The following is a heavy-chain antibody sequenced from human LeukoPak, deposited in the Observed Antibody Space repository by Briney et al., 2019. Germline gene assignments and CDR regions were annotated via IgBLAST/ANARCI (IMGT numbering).Heavy chain of an antibody. J-gene: IGHJ4*02. CDR1: GYTFTGYY. D-gene: IGHD3-3*01. CDR2: INPNSGGT. CDR3: ARGYFYDFFYFDY. V-gene: IGHV1-2*06. Sequence: GASVKVSCKASGYTFTGYYMHWVRQAPGQGLEWMGRINPNSGGTNYAQKFQGRVTMTRDTSISTAYMELSRLRSDDTAVYCCARGYFYDFFYFDYWGQGTLVTVSS.